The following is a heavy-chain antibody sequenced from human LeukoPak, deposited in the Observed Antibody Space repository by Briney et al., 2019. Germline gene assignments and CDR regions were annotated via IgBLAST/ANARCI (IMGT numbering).Heavy chain of an antibody. CDR3: ARDFNYYDSSGYYRRFDY. CDR1: GFTFSSYA. J-gene: IGHJ4*02. V-gene: IGHV3-23*01. CDR2: SSGSGGST. D-gene: IGHD3-22*01. Sequence: GGSLRLSCAACGFTFSSYAMSWVRQAPGKGLEWVSASSGSGGSTYHADSVKGRFTISRDNSKNTLYLQMNSLRTEDTAVYYCARDFNYYDSSGYYRRFDYWGQGTLVTVSS.